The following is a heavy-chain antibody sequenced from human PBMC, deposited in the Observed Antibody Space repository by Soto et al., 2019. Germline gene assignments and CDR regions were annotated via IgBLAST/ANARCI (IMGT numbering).Heavy chain of an antibody. D-gene: IGHD1-26*01. V-gene: IGHV3-30*03. CDR1: GFTFSSYG. J-gene: IGHJ6*02. CDR3: AREGWELLRDYYYYGMDV. Sequence: ESGGGVVQPGRSLRLSCAASGFTFSSYGMHWVRQAPGKGLEWVAVISYDGSNKYYADSVKGRFTISRDNSKNTLYLQMNSLRAEDTAVYYCAREGWELLRDYYYYGMDVWGQGTTVTVSS. CDR2: ISYDGSNK.